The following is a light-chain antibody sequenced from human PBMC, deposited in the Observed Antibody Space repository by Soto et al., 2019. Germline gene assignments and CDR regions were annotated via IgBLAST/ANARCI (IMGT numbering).Light chain of an antibody. Sequence: EIVMTQSPATLSVSPGERATLSCRVSQSVSSNLAWYQQKPGQAPRLLIYGASTRATGIPARFSGSGSGTEFTLTISSLQSEDFALYYCQQYNNWPWTFGQGTKVEIK. V-gene: IGKV3-15*01. CDR1: QSVSSN. CDR3: QQYNNWPWT. J-gene: IGKJ1*01. CDR2: GAS.